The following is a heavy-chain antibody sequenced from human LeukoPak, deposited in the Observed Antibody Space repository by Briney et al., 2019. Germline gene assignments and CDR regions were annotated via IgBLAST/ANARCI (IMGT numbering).Heavy chain of an antibody. D-gene: IGHD5-18*01. J-gene: IGHJ4*02. CDR3: TRGGYSGSYYRFS. CDR1: GFTFSDFW. V-gene: IGHV3-74*01. CDR2: TSKDGSHT. Sequence: GGSLRLSCAASGFTFSDFWIRWVRQAPGKGPEWLSRTSKDGSHTVYADSAKGRFTASRDNTKNTIDLEVTNLRPEDTAVYYCTRGGYSGSYYRFSWGQGTPVTVAS.